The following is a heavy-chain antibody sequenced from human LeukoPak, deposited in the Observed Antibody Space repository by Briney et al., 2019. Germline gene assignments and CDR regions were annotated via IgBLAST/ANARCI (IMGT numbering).Heavy chain of an antibody. CDR3: ARRRDLYSGSYYPFDY. V-gene: IGHV5-51*01. D-gene: IGHD1-26*01. CDR1: GYSFSNYW. J-gene: IGHJ4*02. Sequence: GESLKISCKGSGYSFSNYWIAWVRQMPGKVLEFMGIIYVADSDARYSPSFQGQVTISADKSISTAYLQWSSLKASDTAMYYCARRRDLYSGSYYPFDYWGQGTLVTVSS. CDR2: IYVADSDA.